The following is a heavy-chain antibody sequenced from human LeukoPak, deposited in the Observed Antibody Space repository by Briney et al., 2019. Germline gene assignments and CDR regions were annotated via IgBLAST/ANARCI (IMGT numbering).Heavy chain of an antibody. Sequence: GGSLRLSCAASGFTFSSYGMHWVRQAPGKGLEWVAFIRYDGSNKYYADPVKGRFTISRDNSKNTLYLQMNSLRAEDTAVYYCAKDNGGDYYDSSGYYPFDYWGQGTLVTVSS. V-gene: IGHV3-30*02. CDR1: GFTFSSYG. CDR2: IRYDGSNK. D-gene: IGHD3-22*01. J-gene: IGHJ4*02. CDR3: AKDNGGDYYDSSGYYPFDY.